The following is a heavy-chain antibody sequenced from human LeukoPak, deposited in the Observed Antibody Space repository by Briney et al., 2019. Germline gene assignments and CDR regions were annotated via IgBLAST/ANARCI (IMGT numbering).Heavy chain of an antibody. CDR3: ARGSGGQQLIRGYYYMDV. V-gene: IGHV3-11*04. J-gene: IGHJ6*03. CDR1: GFTFSDYS. D-gene: IGHD6-6*01. Sequence: GGSLRLSCAASGFTFSDYSMNWVRQATGKGVEWVSYISSIGATIYYADPVKGRFTISTDNAKNSLYLQMSSLRAEDTAVYYCARGSGGQQLIRGYYYMDVWGKGTTVTVSS. CDR2: ISSIGATI.